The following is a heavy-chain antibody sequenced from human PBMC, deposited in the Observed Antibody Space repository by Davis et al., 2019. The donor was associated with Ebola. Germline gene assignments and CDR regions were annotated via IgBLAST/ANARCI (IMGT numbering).Heavy chain of an antibody. CDR1: GFTFSSYG. CDR2: ISYDGSNK. Sequence: GESLKISCAASGFTFSSYGMHWVRQAPGKGLEWVAVISYDGSNKYSADSVKGRFTISRDIAKRTLYLQMSGLRGDDTALYHCGRAGKFTSGTNWFDPLGQGTLVIVSS. CDR3: GRAGKFTSGTNWFDP. D-gene: IGHD2-2*01. V-gene: IGHV3-30*03. J-gene: IGHJ5*02.